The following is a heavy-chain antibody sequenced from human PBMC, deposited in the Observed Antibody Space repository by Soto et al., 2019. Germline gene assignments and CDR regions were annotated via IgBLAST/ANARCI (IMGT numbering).Heavy chain of an antibody. D-gene: IGHD2-21*02. V-gene: IGHV5-51*01. CDR2: IYPGDSDT. J-gene: IGHJ3*02. CDR3: ARTVVVTANAFDI. CDR1: GYSFTSYW. Sequence: GESLKISCKGSGYSFTSYWIGWVRQMPGKGLEWMGIIYPGDSDTRYSPSFQGQVTISADKSISTAYLQWSSLKASDTAMYYCARTVVVTANAFDIWGQGTMVTVSS.